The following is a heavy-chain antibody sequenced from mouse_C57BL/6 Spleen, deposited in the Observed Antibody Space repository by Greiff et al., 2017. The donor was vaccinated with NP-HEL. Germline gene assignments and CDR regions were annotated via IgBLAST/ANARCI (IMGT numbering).Heavy chain of an antibody. CDR3: ARPPYGNYEMDYAMDY. CDR1: GYTFTSYT. CDR2: INPSSGYT. V-gene: IGHV1-4*01. D-gene: IGHD2-1*01. Sequence: VQLQQSGAELARPGASVKMSCKASGYTFTSYTMHWVKQRPGQGLEWIGYINPSSGYTKYNQKFKDKATLTADKSSSTAYMQLSSLTSEDSAVYCCARPPYGNYEMDYAMDYWGQGTSVTVSS. J-gene: IGHJ4*01.